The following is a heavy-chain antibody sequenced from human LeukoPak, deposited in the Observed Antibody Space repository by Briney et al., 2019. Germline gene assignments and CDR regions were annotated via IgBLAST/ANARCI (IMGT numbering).Heavy chain of an antibody. CDR2: INIDESTA. CDR1: GFTFSNYW. J-gene: IGHJ6*02. V-gene: IGHV3-74*01. D-gene: IGHD5-18*01. Sequence: PGVSLRLSCVASGFTFSNYWLHWVRQAPGKGLVWVSRINIDESTANYADSVKGRFTISRDNAKNTLYLQMNSLRAEDTAVYYCARNEYSSSGSGQVDVWGQGTTVTVSS. CDR3: ARNEYSSSGSGQVDV.